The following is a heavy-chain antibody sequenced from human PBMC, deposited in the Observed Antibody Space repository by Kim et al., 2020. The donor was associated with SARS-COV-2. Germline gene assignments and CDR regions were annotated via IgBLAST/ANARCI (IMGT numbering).Heavy chain of an antibody. V-gene: IGHV3-21*01. CDR2: ISSSSSYI. CDR3: AQRGAVAGTPFDY. CDR1: GFTFSSYS. Sequence: GGSLRLSCAASGFTFSSYSMNWVRQAPGKGLEWVSSISSSSSYIYYADSVKGRFTISRDNAKNSLYLQMNSLRAEDTAVYYCAQRGAVAGTPFDYWGQGTLVTVSS. J-gene: IGHJ4*02. D-gene: IGHD6-19*01.